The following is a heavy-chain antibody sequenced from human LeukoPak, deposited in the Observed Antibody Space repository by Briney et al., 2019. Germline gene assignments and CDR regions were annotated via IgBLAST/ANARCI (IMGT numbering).Heavy chain of an antibody. CDR1: GFTFSSYW. J-gene: IGHJ4*02. Sequence: GGSLRLSCAASGFTFSSYWMSWVRQAPGKGLEWVANIKQDGSEKYYVDSVKGRFTISRDNAKNSLYLQMNSLRAEDTAVYYCAKDRPRYCSGGSCVTVDYWGQGTLVTVSS. CDR2: IKQDGSEK. V-gene: IGHV3-7*01. CDR3: AKDRPRYCSGGSCVTVDY. D-gene: IGHD2-15*01.